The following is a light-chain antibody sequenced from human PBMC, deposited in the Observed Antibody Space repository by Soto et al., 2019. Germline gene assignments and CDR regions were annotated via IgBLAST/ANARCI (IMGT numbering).Light chain of an antibody. J-gene: IGKJ5*01. CDR3: QQRSNWPIT. CDR1: QSVSNNY. V-gene: IGKV3D-20*02. Sequence: EIVLTQSPGTLSLSPGERATLSCRASQSVSNNYLAWYQHKPGQPPRLLIYGASSRATDIPARFSGSGSGTNFTLTISSLEPEDFALYYCQQRSNWPITFGQGTRLEIK. CDR2: GAS.